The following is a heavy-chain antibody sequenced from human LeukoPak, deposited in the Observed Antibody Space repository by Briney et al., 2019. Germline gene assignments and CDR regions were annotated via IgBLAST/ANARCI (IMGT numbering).Heavy chain of an antibody. CDR3: ARDGYCSGGSCSYYYYYYMDV. V-gene: IGHV3-7*01. D-gene: IGHD2-15*01. Sequence: PGGSLRLSCAASGFTFSTYWMSWVRQAPGKGLEGVAHIKQDGSEKYYVVSVKGRFTISRDNAKNSLYLQMNSLRAEDTAVYYCARDGYCSGGSCSYYYYYYMDVWGKGTTVTVSS. J-gene: IGHJ6*03. CDR1: GFTFSTYW. CDR2: IKQDGSEK.